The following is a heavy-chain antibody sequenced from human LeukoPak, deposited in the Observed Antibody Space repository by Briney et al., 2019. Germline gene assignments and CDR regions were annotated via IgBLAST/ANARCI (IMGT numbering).Heavy chain of an antibody. CDR1: GYSLTSYW. J-gene: IGHJ1*01. CDR2: IYPGDSDT. Sequence: GESLKISCKGSGYSLTSYWIDWVRQMPGKGLEWMGIIYPGDSDTRYSPSFQGQVTISADKSISTAYLQWSSLKASDTAMYYCARPLVSITMIVVVITTSPGNEAEYFQHWGQGTLVTVSS. CDR3: ARPLVSITMIVVVITTSPGNEAEYFQH. V-gene: IGHV5-51*01. D-gene: IGHD3-22*01.